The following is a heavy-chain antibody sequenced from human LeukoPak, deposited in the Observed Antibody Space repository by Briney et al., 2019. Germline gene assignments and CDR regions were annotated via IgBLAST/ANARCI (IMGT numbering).Heavy chain of an antibody. J-gene: IGHJ4*02. CDR2: TYYSGST. V-gene: IGHV4-59*01. CDR1: GGSISSYY. D-gene: IGHD3-10*01. Sequence: SETLSLTCTVSGGSISSYYWSWIRQPPGKGLEWIGYTYYSGSTNYNPSLKSRVTISVDTSKNQFSLKLSSVTAADTAVYYCARGAFGELLYPNHLYYFDYWGQGTLVTVSS. CDR3: ARGAFGELLYPNHLYYFDY.